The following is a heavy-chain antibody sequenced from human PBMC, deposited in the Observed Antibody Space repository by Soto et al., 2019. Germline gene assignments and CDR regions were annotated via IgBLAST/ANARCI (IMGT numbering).Heavy chain of an antibody. V-gene: IGHV4-31*03. J-gene: IGHJ6*02. Sequence: QVQLQESGPGLVKPSQTLSLTCTVSGGSISSGGYYWSWIRQHPGKGLEWIGYIYYSGSTYYNPSHNSRVTISVDTSKNQFSLKLSSVTAADTAVYYCARKRGRYCSGGSCYPYYYGMDVWGQGTTVTVSS. CDR2: IYYSGST. CDR1: GGSISSGGYY. D-gene: IGHD2-15*01. CDR3: ARKRGRYCSGGSCYPYYYGMDV.